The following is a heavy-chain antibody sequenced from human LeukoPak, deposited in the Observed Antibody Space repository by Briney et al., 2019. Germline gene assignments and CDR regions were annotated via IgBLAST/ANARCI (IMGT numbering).Heavy chain of an antibody. Sequence: GGSLRLSCAASGFTFSSYDMHWVRQATGKGLEWVSAIGTAGDTYYPGSVKGRFTISRENAKNSLYLQMNSLRAGDTAVYYCARDHDFWSGYYTYDYWGQGTLVTVSS. D-gene: IGHD3-3*01. V-gene: IGHV3-13*01. CDR3: ARDHDFWSGYYTYDY. CDR2: IGTAGDT. CDR1: GFTFSSYD. J-gene: IGHJ4*02.